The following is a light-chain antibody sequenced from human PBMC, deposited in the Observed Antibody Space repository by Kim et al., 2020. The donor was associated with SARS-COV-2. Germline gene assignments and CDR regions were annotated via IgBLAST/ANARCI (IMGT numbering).Light chain of an antibody. J-gene: IGKJ4*01. Sequence: SSGERATLPCRASQSVSTNLAWYQQKPGQPPRLLIYDVSIRATGVPVRFSGSGSGREFTLTISNLQSEDFEVYHCQQYNKWFALSFGAGTKVDIK. V-gene: IGKV3-15*01. CDR3: QQYNKWFALS. CDR1: QSVSTN. CDR2: DVS.